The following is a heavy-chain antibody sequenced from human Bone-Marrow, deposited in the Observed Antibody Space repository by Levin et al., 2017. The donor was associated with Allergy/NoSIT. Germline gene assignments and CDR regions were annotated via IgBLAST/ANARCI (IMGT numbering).Heavy chain of an antibody. V-gene: IGHV3-74*01. J-gene: IGHJ4*02. CDR1: GFTFSSYC. Sequence: ASVKVSCEVSGFTFSSYCMHWVRQAPGQGLVWISRITTDGISTNYADSVQGRFTISRDNAKNTPYLQMNSLRADDTAVYYCVRGDEYYNESSGYRYWGLGALVTVSS. D-gene: IGHD3-22*01. CDR2: ITTDGIST. CDR3: VRGDEYYNESSGYRY.